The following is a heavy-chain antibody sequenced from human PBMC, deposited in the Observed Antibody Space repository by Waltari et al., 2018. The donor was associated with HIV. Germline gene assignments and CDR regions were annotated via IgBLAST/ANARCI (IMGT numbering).Heavy chain of an antibody. CDR3: ARESGYQLVRWLDP. CDR1: GYIFTGHH. Sequence: QVHLVQSGPEVKKPGASMKVSCKASGYIFTGHHMHWLRQAPGQGLEWMGWINPISGGTNYAQTLQGRVTMTRDASINTVYMELKSLRYDDTAMYYCARESGYQLVRWLDPWGQGTRVTVSS. D-gene: IGHD2-2*01. J-gene: IGHJ5*02. CDR2: INPISGGT. V-gene: IGHV1-2*02.